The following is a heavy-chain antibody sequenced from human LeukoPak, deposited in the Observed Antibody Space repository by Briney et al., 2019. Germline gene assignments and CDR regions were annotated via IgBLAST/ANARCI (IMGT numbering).Heavy chain of an antibody. V-gene: IGHV4-30-4*01. D-gene: IGHD2-15*01. J-gene: IGHJ6*02. CDR3: AAEGGRFPYYYYYGMDV. Sequence: SQTLSLTCTVSGGSISSGDYYWSWIRQPPGKGLEWIGYIYYSGSTYYNPSLKSRVTISVDTSKNQFSLKLSSVTAADTAVYYCAAEGGRFPYYYYYGMDVWGQGTTVTVSS. CDR2: IYYSGST. CDR1: GGSISSGDYY.